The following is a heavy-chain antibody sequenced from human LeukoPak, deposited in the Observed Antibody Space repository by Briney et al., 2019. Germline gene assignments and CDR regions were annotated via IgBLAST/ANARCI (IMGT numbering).Heavy chain of an antibody. V-gene: IGHV4-59*08. D-gene: IGHD3-22*01. CDR3: ARHFTYYYDSSGYPRDAFDI. CDR2: IYYSGST. CDR1: GGSISPYY. Sequence: SETLSLTCTVSGGSISPYYWSWIRQSPGKGLVGIGYIYYSGSTNYNPSLKSRVTISVDMSKNQVSLKLSSVTAADTALYYCARHFTYYYDSSGYPRDAFDIWGQGTMVTVSS. J-gene: IGHJ3*02.